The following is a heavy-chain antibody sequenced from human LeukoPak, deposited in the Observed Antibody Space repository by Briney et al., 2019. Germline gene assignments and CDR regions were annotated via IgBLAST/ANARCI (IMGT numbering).Heavy chain of an antibody. V-gene: IGHV3-48*01. D-gene: IGHD3-22*01. CDR3: ARVAQGMMVVVIASPGDAFDI. J-gene: IGHJ3*02. Sequence: GGSLRLSCAASGFTFSSYSMNWVRQAPGKGLEWVSYISSSSSTIYYADSVKGRFTISRDNAKNSLYLQMNSLRAEDTAVYYCARVAQGMMVVVIASPGDAFDIWGQGTMVTVSS. CDR2: ISSSSSTI. CDR1: GFTFSSYS.